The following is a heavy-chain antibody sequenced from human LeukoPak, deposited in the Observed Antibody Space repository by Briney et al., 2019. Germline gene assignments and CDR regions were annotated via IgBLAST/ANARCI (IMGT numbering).Heavy chain of an antibody. V-gene: IGHV3-23*01. CDR1: GFTFSSYW. CDR3: AKDRLRSGWFPVLDY. J-gene: IGHJ4*02. D-gene: IGHD6-19*01. Sequence: PGGSLRLSCAASGFTFSSYWMSWVRQAPGKGLEWVSAISGSGGSTYYADSVKGRFTISRDNSKNTLYLQMNSLRAEDTAVYYCAKDRLRSGWFPVLDYWGQGTLVTVSS. CDR2: ISGSGGST.